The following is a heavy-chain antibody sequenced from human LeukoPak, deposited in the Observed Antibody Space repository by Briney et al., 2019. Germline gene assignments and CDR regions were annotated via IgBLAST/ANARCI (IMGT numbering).Heavy chain of an antibody. Sequence: KPSETLSLTCTVSGSSVTNYYWSWIRQPAGKGLEWIGRIYTSGSTNYNLSLKSRVTMSVDTSKNQFSLRLSSVTAADTAVYYCASGPIPSFRFDPWGQGTLVTVSS. V-gene: IGHV4-4*07. CDR1: GSSVTNYY. CDR3: ASGPIPSFRFDP. J-gene: IGHJ5*02. CDR2: IYTSGST.